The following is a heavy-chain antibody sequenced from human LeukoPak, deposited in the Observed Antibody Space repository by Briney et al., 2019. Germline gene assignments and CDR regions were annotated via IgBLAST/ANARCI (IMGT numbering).Heavy chain of an antibody. Sequence: SQTLSLTCTVSGGSISSGDYYWSWIRQPPGKGLEWIGYIYYSGSTYYNPSLKSRVTISVDTSKNQFSLKLSSVTAADTAVFYCVRYVVSGSGIYYFDYWGQGTLVTVSS. CDR1: GGSISSGDYY. CDR2: IYYSGST. V-gene: IGHV4-30-4*01. CDR3: VRYVVSGSGIYYFDY. D-gene: IGHD3-10*01. J-gene: IGHJ4*02.